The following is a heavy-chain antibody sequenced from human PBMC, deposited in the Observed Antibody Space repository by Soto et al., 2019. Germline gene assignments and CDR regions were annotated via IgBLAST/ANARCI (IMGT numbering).Heavy chain of an antibody. D-gene: IGHD6-19*01. J-gene: IGHJ3*02. CDR2: VYFSGST. Sequence: PSETLSPTCNVSGGAIPGYYWNWIRQPPGKGLEWIGYVYFSGSTKYNPSLKSRVTILVDMSKNQFSLRLTSVTSADTAVYYCSRERGAVASTADAFDIWGQGTMVTVSS. CDR1: GGAIPGYY. V-gene: IGHV4-59*01. CDR3: SRERGAVASTADAFDI.